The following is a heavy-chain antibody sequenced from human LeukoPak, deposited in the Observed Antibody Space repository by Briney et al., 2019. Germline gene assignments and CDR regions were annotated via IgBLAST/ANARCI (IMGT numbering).Heavy chain of an antibody. V-gene: IGHV1-18*01. D-gene: IGHD3-22*01. J-gene: IGHJ3*02. CDR2: ISAYNGNT. Sequence: ASVKVSCKASGYTFTSYGISWVRQAPGQGLEWMGWISAYNGNTNYAQKLQGRVTMTTDTSTSTAYMELSSLRSEDTAVYYCASGDSSGYDAFDIWGQGTMVTVSS. CDR1: GYTFTSYG. CDR3: ASGDSSGYDAFDI.